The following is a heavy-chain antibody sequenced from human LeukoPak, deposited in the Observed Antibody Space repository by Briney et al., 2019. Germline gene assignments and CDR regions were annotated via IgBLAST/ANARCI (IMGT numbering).Heavy chain of an antibody. CDR1: GGSISSGGYY. Sequence: SQTLSLTCTVSGGSISSGGYYWSWIRQPPGKGLEWIGYIYYSGSTNYNPSLKSRVTISVDTSKNQFSLKLSSVTAADTAVYYCAGETRPRWFDPWGQGTVVTVSS. CDR3: AGETRPRWFDP. D-gene: IGHD4-11*01. V-gene: IGHV4-61*08. CDR2: IYYSGST. J-gene: IGHJ5*02.